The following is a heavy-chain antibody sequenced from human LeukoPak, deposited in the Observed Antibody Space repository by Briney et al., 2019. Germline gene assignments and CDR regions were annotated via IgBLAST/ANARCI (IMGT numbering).Heavy chain of an antibody. D-gene: IGHD3-10*01. CDR3: ARAEGSGSSFDY. J-gene: IGHJ4*02. CDR2: ISSSSTYI. Sequence: GRSLRLSCVASGFPFRSFSVNWVCQAPGKGLERVSSISSSSTYIYYADSVKGRFTISRDNAKNSLYLQMNSLRVEDTAVYYCARAEGSGSSFDYWGQGTLVTVSS. V-gene: IGHV3-21*01. CDR1: GFPFRSFS.